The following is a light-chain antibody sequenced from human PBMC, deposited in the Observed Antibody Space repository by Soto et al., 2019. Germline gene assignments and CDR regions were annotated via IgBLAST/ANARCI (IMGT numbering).Light chain of an antibody. V-gene: IGLV2-14*01. CDR1: SSDVGGYNY. CDR2: DVN. CDR3: SSYTGISTYVV. Sequence: QSALTQPASVSGSPGQSITISCTGTSSDVGGYNYVSWYQQDPGKAPKLMIYDVNNRPSGVSNRFSGSKSGNTASLTISGLQAEDEADYYCSSYTGISTYVVFGGGTQLTVL. J-gene: IGLJ2*01.